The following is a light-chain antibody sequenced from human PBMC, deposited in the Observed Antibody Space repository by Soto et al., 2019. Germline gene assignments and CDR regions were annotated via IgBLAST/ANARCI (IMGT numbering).Light chain of an antibody. CDR2: DVD. V-gene: IGLV2-11*01. CDR3: CSYAGSSWI. Sequence: QSALTQPRSVSGSPGQSVTISCTGTNSDVGHYNYVSWYQQHPGKAPKLIIFDVDKRPSGVPDRFSGSKSGNTASLTISGLQAEDEADYYCCSYAGSSWIFGGGTKVTV. J-gene: IGLJ2*01. CDR1: NSDVGHYNY.